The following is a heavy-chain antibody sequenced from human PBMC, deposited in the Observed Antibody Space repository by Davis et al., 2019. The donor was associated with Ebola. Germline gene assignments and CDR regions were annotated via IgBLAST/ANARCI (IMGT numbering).Heavy chain of an antibody. Sequence: SETLSLTCTVSGGSISSYYWSWIRQPPGKGLEWIGYIYYTGSTYYSPSLRSRVTISVDTSKNLFSLKLTSVTAADTAVYYCARGDSYYDPSGYYAGPEAPDHWGQGILVSVSS. CDR3: ARGDSYYDPSGYYAGPEAPDH. J-gene: IGHJ4*02. CDR2: IYYTGST. D-gene: IGHD3-22*01. CDR1: GGSISSYY. V-gene: IGHV4-59*12.